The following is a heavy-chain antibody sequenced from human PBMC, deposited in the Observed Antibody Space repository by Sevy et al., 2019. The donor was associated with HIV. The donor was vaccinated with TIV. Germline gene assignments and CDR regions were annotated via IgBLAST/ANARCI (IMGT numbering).Heavy chain of an antibody. D-gene: IGHD2-21*02. V-gene: IGHV3-21*01. Sequence: GGSLRLSCAASGFTFSSYSMDWVRQAPGKGLEWVSSISSSGKYIYYADSVKGRFTTSRDNAENSLFLQMNSLRADDTAVYYCARAVHCGGDCYLGSAFDIWGQGTMVTVSS. CDR2: ISSSGKYI. CDR3: ARAVHCGGDCYLGSAFDI. CDR1: GFTFSSYS. J-gene: IGHJ3*02.